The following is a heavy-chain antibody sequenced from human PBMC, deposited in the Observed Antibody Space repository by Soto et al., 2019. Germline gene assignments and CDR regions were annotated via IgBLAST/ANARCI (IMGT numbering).Heavy chain of an antibody. D-gene: IGHD1-1*01. CDR1: GFTFSNAW. J-gene: IGHJ5*02. V-gene: IGHV3-15*01. CDR3: TTVPGVPRSPYRWFEP. CDR2: IKSKTDGGTT. Sequence: GGSLRLSCAASGFTFSNAWMSWVRQAPGKGLEWVGRIKSKTDGGTTDYAAPVKGRFTISRDDSKNTLYLQMNSLKTEDTAVYYCTTVPGVPRSPYRWFEPWGQGTLVTVSS.